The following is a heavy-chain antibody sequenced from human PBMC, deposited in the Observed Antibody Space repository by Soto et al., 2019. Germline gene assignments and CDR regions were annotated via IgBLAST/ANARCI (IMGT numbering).Heavy chain of an antibody. D-gene: IGHD2-15*01. Sequence: QVQLQQWGAGLLKPSETLSLTCAVYGGSFRGYYWSWIRQPPGKGLEWIGEINHSGSTNYNPSLKSRVTISVDTSKNQFSLKLSSVTAADTAVYYCARGLHFDLWGRGTLVTVSS. J-gene: IGHJ2*01. V-gene: IGHV4-34*01. CDR2: INHSGST. CDR1: GGSFRGYY. CDR3: ARGLHFDL.